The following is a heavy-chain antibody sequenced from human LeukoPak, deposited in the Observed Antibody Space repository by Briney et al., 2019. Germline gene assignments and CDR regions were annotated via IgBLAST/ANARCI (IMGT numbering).Heavy chain of an antibody. J-gene: IGHJ4*02. V-gene: IGHV3-53*01. CDR3: ARTVGAQLGIDY. CDR1: GFTVSSNY. D-gene: IGHD2-2*01. CDR2: IYSGGST. Sequence: PGGSLRLSCAASGFTVSSNYMSWVRQAPGKGLGWVSVIYSGGSTYYADSVKGRFTISRDNSKNTLYLQMNSLRAEDTAVYYCARTVGAQLGIDYWGQGTLVTVSS.